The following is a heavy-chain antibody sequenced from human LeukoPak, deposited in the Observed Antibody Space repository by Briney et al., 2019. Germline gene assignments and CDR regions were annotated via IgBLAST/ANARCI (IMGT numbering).Heavy chain of an antibody. CDR3: ARDRDYYDSSGYPDY. CDR2: ISSSSSYI. V-gene: IGHV3-21*01. J-gene: IGHJ4*02. CDR1: GFTFSSYS. Sequence: GGSLLLSCAASGFTFSSYSMNWVRPAPGKGLEWVSSISSSSSYIYYADSVKGRFTISRDNAKNSLYLQMNSLRAEDTAVYYCARDRDYYDSSGYPDYWGQGTLVTVSS. D-gene: IGHD3-22*01.